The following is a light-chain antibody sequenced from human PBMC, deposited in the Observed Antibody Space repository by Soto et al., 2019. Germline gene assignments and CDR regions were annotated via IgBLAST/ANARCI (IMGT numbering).Light chain of an antibody. CDR2: AAS. J-gene: IGKJ2*01. Sequence: DIQMTQSPSSLSASVGDRVTISCRTSQTIDNYLNWYQQKPGKAPQLLISAASTLQSWVSSRFSGSGSGTEFTLTISSLQPEDYGTYYCHQTYNTLYTFGQGTKVEIK. V-gene: IGKV1-39*01. CDR1: QTIDNY. CDR3: HQTYNTLYT.